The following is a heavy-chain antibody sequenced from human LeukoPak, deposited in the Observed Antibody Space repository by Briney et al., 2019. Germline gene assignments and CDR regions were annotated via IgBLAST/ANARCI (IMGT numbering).Heavy chain of an antibody. D-gene: IGHD3-22*01. CDR2: ISSSSSTI. Sequence: PGGSLRLSCAASGFTFSSYSMNWIRQAPGKGLEWVSYISSSSSTIYYADSVKGRFTISRDNAKNSLYLQMNSLRAEDTAVYYCAKDLIYYGAPPDAFDIWGQGTMVTVSS. J-gene: IGHJ3*02. CDR1: GFTFSSYS. V-gene: IGHV3-48*01. CDR3: AKDLIYYGAPPDAFDI.